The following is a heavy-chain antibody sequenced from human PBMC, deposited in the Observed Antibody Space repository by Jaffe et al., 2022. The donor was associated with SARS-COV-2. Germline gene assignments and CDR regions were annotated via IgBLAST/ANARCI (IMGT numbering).Heavy chain of an antibody. V-gene: IGHV1-69*01. D-gene: IGHD3-10*01. J-gene: IGHJ5*02. CDR1: GGTFSSYA. CDR2: IIPIFGTA. Sequence: QVQLVQSGAEVKKPGSSVKVSCKASGGTFSSYAISWVRQAPGQGLEWMGGIIPIFGTANYAQKFQGRVTITADESTSTAYMELSSLRSEDTAVYYCATGDKWGAYYGSGSLEFGPWGQGTLVTVSS. CDR3: ATGDKWGAYYGSGSLEFGP.